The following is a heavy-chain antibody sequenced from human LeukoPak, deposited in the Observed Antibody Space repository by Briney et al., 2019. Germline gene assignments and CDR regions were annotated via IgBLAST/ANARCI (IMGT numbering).Heavy chain of an antibody. CDR1: GFTFSNAW. Sequence: GGSLRLSCAASGFTFSNAWMSWVRQAPGKGLEWVSSISSSSSYIYYADSVKGRFTISRDNAKNLLYLQMNSLGAEDTAVYYCARADRAVVVVAATQNNWFDPWGQGTLVTVSS. CDR3: ARADRAVVVVAATQNNWFDP. J-gene: IGHJ5*02. V-gene: IGHV3-21*01. D-gene: IGHD2-15*01. CDR2: ISSSSSYI.